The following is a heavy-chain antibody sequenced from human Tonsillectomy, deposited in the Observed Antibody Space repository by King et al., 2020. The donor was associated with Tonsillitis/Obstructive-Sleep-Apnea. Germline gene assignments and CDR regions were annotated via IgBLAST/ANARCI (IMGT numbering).Heavy chain of an antibody. CDR3: ARSTAMVTPFDY. Sequence: VQLVESGGVVVQPGGSLRLSCAASVFTFDDYTMHWVRQAPGKGLEWVSLISWDGGSTYYADSVKGRFTISRDNSKNSLYLQMNSLRTEDTALYYCARSTAMVTPFDYWGQGTLVTVSS. D-gene: IGHD5-18*01. CDR2: ISWDGGST. CDR1: VFTFDDYT. V-gene: IGHV3-43*01. J-gene: IGHJ4*02.